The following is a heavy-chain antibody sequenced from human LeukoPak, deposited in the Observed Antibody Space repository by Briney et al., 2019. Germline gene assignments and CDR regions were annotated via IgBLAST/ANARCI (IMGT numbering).Heavy chain of an antibody. V-gene: IGHV1-2*02. CDR1: GYTFTGYY. CDR2: INPNSGGT. D-gene: IGHD6-19*01. Sequence: ASVKVSCKASGYTFTGYYMHWVRQAPGQGLEWMGWINPNSGGTNYEQKFQGRVTMTRDTSISTAYMELSRLRSDDTAVYYCARQRESIHSSGWYPQSGTLVYWGQGTLVTVSS. J-gene: IGHJ4*02. CDR3: ARQRESIHSSGWYPQSGTLVY.